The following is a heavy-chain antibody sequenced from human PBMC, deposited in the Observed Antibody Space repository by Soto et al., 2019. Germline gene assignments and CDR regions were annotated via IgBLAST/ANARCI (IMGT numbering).Heavy chain of an antibody. J-gene: IGHJ5*02. Sequence: SETLSLTCTVYGGSIRSYYWSWIRQPPGKGLEWIGYISYTGSPKYNPSLKSRVTISLDTSKNQFSLQVTSVTAADTAVYFCARDYSNYSWLDPWGQGTLVTVSS. CDR2: ISYTGSP. CDR3: ARDYSNYSWLDP. V-gene: IGHV4-59*01. CDR1: GGSIRSYY. D-gene: IGHD4-4*01.